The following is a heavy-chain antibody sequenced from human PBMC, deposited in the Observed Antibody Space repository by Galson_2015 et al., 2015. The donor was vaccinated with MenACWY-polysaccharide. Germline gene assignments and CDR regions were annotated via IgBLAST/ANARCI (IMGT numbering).Heavy chain of an antibody. J-gene: IGHJ4*02. CDR3: VRAEFSGNTCYFAS. Sequence: SVKVSCKASGGDFSTHGLSWLRQPPGQGFEFVGRIIPIMGSPNYAQRFQGRLTITADGSTRTAYMELSSLRFEDTAMYYCVRAEFSGNTCYFASWGQGTLLTVSS. CDR1: GGDFSTHG. CDR2: IIPIMGSP. V-gene: IGHV1-69*11. D-gene: IGHD1-7*01.